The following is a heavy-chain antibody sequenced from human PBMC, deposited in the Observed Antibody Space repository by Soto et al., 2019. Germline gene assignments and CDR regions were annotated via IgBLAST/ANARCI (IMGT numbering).Heavy chain of an antibody. V-gene: IGHV3-23*01. CDR2: TGGGGSDT. J-gene: IGHJ5*01. Sequence: ESGGGLVQPGGSLTLSCAASRFTFSDFAMSSVRQVPGKGLEWVSSTGGGGSDTYYADSVKGRFTISRDNSKNTLYLQMDGLRDEDTAIYYCAKDAVPYNGKWDWFDSWGQGTLVIVSS. CDR1: RFTFSDFA. CDR3: AKDAVPYNGKWDWFDS. D-gene: IGHD1-20*01.